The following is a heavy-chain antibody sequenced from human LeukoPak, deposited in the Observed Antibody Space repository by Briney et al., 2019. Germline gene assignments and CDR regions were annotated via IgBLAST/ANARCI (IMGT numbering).Heavy chain of an antibody. CDR3: ARDSRTSGYTQFFDP. Sequence: SETLSLTCTVSGGSISSGGYYWSWIRQHPGKGLEWIGYIYYSGSTYYNPSLKSRVTISVDTSKHQFSLKLSSVTAADTAVYYCARDSRTSGYTQFFDPWGQGTLVTVSS. CDR1: GGSISSGGYY. J-gene: IGHJ5*02. V-gene: IGHV4-31*03. D-gene: IGHD3-3*01. CDR2: IYYSGST.